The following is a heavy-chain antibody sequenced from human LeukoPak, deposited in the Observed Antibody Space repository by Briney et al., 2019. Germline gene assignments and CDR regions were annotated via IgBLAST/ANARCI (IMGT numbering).Heavy chain of an antibody. CDR1: GYTFTGYY. CDR2: INPNSGGT. CDR3: ARASRKWFGEPSLIAAAGTGDY. Sequence: ASVKVSCKASGYTFTGYYMHWVRQAPGQGLEWMGWINPNSGGTNYAQKFQGRVTMTRDTSISTAYMELSRLRSDDTAVYYCARASRKWFGEPSLIAAAGTGDYWGQGTLVTVSS. D-gene: IGHD6-13*01. J-gene: IGHJ4*02. V-gene: IGHV1-2*02.